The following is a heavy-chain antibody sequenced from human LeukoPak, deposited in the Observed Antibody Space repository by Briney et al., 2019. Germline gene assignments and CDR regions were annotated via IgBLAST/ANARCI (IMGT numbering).Heavy chain of an antibody. Sequence: GGSLRLSCAASGFTVSSNYMSWVRQAPGKGLEWVSVIYSGGSTYYADSVKGRFTISRDNSKNTLYLQMNSLRAEDTAAYYCARDRITMVRGARSYYYYYMDVWGKGTTVTVSS. CDR3: ARDRITMVRGARSYYYYYMDV. V-gene: IGHV3-53*01. J-gene: IGHJ6*03. CDR2: IYSGGST. D-gene: IGHD3-10*01. CDR1: GFTVSSNY.